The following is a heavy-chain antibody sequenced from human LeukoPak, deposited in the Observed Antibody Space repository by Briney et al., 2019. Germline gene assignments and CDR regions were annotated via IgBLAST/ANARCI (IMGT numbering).Heavy chain of an antibody. Sequence: GGSLRLSCAASGFTFRSYWMSWVRQAPGKGLEWVANIKQDGSEKYYVDSVKGRFTISRDNAKNSLYLQMNSLRAEDTAVYYCARAFVPYYYDSSGPFQHWGQGTLVTVSS. CDR2: IKQDGSEK. D-gene: IGHD3-22*01. CDR1: GFTFRSYW. J-gene: IGHJ1*01. V-gene: IGHV3-7*01. CDR3: ARAFVPYYYDSSGPFQH.